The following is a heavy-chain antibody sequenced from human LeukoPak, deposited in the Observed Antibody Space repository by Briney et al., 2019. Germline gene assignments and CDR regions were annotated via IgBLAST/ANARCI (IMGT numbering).Heavy chain of an antibody. CDR3: ARVRGLGVITPYLDY. Sequence: SETLSLTCAVYGGSFSGYYWSWIRQPPGKGLEWIGEINHSGSTNYNPSLKSRVTISVDTSKNHFSLKLSSVTAADTAVYYCARVRGLGVITPYLDYWGQGTLVTVSS. CDR1: GGSFSGYY. CDR2: INHSGST. J-gene: IGHJ4*02. D-gene: IGHD3-16*02. V-gene: IGHV4-34*01.